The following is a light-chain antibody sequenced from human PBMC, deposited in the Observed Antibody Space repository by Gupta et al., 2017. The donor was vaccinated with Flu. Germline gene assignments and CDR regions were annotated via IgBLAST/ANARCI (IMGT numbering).Light chain of an antibody. CDR1: QSVSSK. CDR2: DAS. V-gene: IGKV3-15*01. CDR3: QQYDNWPPLT. Sequence: EIVMTQSPGTLSVSPGERVILSCRASQSVSSKVAWYQHRPGQAPRLLIYDASTRDRGIPDKFIGSGYGTAFTLTISSRQSEDFAFYYCQQYDNWPPLTFGGGTKVEVK. J-gene: IGKJ4*01.